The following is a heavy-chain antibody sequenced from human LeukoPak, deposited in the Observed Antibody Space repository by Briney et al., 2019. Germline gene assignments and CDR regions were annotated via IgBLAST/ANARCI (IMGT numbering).Heavy chain of an antibody. V-gene: IGHV1-18*01. J-gene: IGHJ6*02. Sequence: GASVKVSCKASGYTFTSYGISWVRQAPGQGLEWMGWISAYNGNTNYAQKLQGRVTMTTDTSTSTAYMELRSLRSDDTAVYYCARVFDWFTGAYYYGMDVWGQGTTVTVSS. CDR3: ARVFDWFTGAYYYGMDV. D-gene: IGHD3-9*01. CDR2: ISAYNGNT. CDR1: GYTFTSYG.